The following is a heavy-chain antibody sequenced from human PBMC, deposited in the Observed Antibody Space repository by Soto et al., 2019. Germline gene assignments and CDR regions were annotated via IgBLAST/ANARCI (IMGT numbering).Heavy chain of an antibody. CDR1: GGSISSSSYY. J-gene: IGHJ4*02. CDR3: ARLLGGSYLLLAF. Sequence: PSETLSLTCTVSGGSISSSSYYWGWKRQPPGKGLEWIGSIYYSGSANYNPSLKSRVTMSVDTSKNLLSLKLSSVTAADTAVFYCARLLGGSYLLLAFWGQGTLVPVSS. V-gene: IGHV4-39*07. D-gene: IGHD1-26*01. CDR2: IYYSGSA.